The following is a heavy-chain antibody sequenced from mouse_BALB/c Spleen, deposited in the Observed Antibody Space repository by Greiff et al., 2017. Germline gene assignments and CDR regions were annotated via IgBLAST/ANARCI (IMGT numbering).Heavy chain of an antibody. D-gene: IGHD1-1*01. V-gene: IGHV2-2*02. CDR3: ARGGTTVVRYFDV. J-gene: IGHJ1*01. CDR2: IWSGGST. Sequence: VMLVESGPGLVQPSQSLSITCTVSGFSLTSYGVHWVRQSPGKGLEWLGVIWSGGSTDYNAAFISRLSISKDNSKSQVFFKMNSLQANDTAIYYCARGGTTVVRYFDVWGAGTTVTVSS. CDR1: GFSLTSYG.